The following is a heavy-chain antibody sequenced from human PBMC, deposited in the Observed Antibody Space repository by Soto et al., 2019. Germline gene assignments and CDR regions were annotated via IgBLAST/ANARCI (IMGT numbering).Heavy chain of an antibody. J-gene: IGHJ4*02. V-gene: IGHV3-74*01. CDR3: SGGPPD. CDR1: GFTSRNYG. Sequence: TVGLMRLPRGAVGFTSRNYGMHWVRQVPGKGLVWVSHINSDGSSTDYADSVRGRFTISRDNAKNTLYLQMNSLRVEDTAVYYCSGGPPDWGQGTLVTVSS. CDR2: INSDGSST.